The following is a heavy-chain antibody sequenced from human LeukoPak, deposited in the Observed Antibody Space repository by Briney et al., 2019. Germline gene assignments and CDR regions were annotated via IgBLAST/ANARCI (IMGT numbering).Heavy chain of an antibody. CDR3: ATESPRRGSDAFDI. J-gene: IGHJ3*02. Sequence: PSETLSLTCAVYGGSFSGYYWSWIRQPPGKGLEWIGEINHSGSTYYNPSLKSRVTISVDTSKNQFSLKLSSVTAADTAVYYCATESPRRGSDAFDIWGQGTMVTVSS. CDR1: GGSFSGYY. D-gene: IGHD3-10*01. CDR2: INHSGST. V-gene: IGHV4-34*01.